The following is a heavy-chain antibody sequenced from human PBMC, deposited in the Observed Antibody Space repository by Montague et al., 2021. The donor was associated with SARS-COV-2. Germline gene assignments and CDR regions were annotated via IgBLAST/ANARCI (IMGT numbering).Heavy chain of an antibody. Sequence: SETLSLTCTVSGGSISSSSYYWGWIRQPPGKGLEWIGSIYYSGSTYYNPSLKSRVTISVDTSKNQFSLKLSSVTAADTAVYYCARSDLSVIVLVVYAARGGYFDLWGRGTLVTVSS. CDR2: IYYSGST. V-gene: IGHV4-39*07. D-gene: IGHD2-8*02. CDR1: GGSISSSSYY. J-gene: IGHJ2*01. CDR3: ARSDLSVIVLVVYAARGGYFDL.